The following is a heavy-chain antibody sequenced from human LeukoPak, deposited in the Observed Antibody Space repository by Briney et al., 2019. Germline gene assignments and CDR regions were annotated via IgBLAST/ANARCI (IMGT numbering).Heavy chain of an antibody. J-gene: IGHJ4*02. CDR1: GFTFSSYG. V-gene: IGHV3-30*02. D-gene: IGHD6-6*01. CDR2: IRYDGSNK. CDR3: ARDRHGRSSSSRGY. Sequence: GGSLGLSCAASGFTFSSYGMHWVRQAPGKGLEWVAFIRYDGSNKYYADSVKGRFTISRDNSKNTLYLQMNSLRAEDTAVYYCARDRHGRSSSSRGYWGQGTLVTVSS.